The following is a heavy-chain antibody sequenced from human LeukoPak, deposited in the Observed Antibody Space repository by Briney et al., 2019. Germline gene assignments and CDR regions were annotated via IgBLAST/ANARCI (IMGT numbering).Heavy chain of an antibody. CDR2: INPNSGGT. Sequence: ASVKVSCKASGYTFTGYYMHWVRQAPGQGLEWMGWINPNSGGTNYAQKFQGRVTMTRDTSISTAYMELSMLRSDDTAVYYCARDLYYYDSSGYVDYWGQGTLVTVSS. CDR3: ARDLYYYDSSGYVDY. J-gene: IGHJ4*02. D-gene: IGHD3-22*01. V-gene: IGHV1-2*02. CDR1: GYTFTGYY.